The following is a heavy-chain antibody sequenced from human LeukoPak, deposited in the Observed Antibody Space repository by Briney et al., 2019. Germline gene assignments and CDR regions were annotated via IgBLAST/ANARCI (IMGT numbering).Heavy chain of an antibody. V-gene: IGHV4-59*01. CDR3: ARDLGTTVVTPDYFDL. Sequence: SETLSLTCTVSGGSISSSYWNWIRQPPGKGLELIGSIYYSGNSSYNPSLKSRVTISVDTSKNQFSLKLNSVTAADMAVYYCARDLGTTVVTPDYFDLWGRGTLVTVSS. D-gene: IGHD4-23*01. CDR1: GGSISSSY. CDR2: IYYSGNS. J-gene: IGHJ2*01.